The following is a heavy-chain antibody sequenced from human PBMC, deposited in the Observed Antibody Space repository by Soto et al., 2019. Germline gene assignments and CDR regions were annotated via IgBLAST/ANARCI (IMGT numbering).Heavy chain of an antibody. D-gene: IGHD5-12*01. J-gene: IGHJ4*02. Sequence: EVQLLESGGGLVQPGGSLRLSCAASGFTFNTYAMTWVRQAPGKGLESVSALSGSGGSTYYADSVKGRFTISRDNSENTLHLQMTSLKVEATAVYYCAKVSRNRYKRWIDYWGRGTLVTVSS. V-gene: IGHV3-23*01. CDR1: GFTFNTYA. CDR2: LSGSGGST. CDR3: AKVSRNRYKRWIDY.